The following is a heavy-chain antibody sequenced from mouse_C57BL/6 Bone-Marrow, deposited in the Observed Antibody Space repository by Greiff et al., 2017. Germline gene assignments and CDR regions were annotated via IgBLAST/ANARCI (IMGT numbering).Heavy chain of an antibody. CDR2: ISSGGSYT. D-gene: IGHD2-12*01. Sequence: EVNLVESGGDLVKPGGSLKLSCAASGFTFSSYGMSWVRQTPDKRLEWVATISSGGSYTYYPDSVKGRFTISRDNAKNTLYLQRSSLKSEDTAMYYCARQGYRSYFDYWGQGTTLTVSS. CDR1: GFTFSSYG. J-gene: IGHJ2*01. V-gene: IGHV5-6*01. CDR3: ARQGYRSYFDY.